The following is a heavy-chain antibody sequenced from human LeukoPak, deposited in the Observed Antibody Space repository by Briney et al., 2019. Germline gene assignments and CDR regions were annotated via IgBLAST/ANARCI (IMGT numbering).Heavy chain of an antibody. D-gene: IGHD3-22*01. CDR3: ARAKRYDSEVFYYYYGMDV. Sequence: GGSLRLSCAASGFTFSSYAMHWVRQAPGKGLEWVAVISYDGSNKYYADSVKGRFTISRDNSKNTLYLQMNSLRAEDTAVYYCARAKRYDSEVFYYYYGMDVWGQGTTVTVSS. J-gene: IGHJ6*02. CDR1: GFTFSSYA. CDR2: ISYDGSNK. V-gene: IGHV3-30-3*01.